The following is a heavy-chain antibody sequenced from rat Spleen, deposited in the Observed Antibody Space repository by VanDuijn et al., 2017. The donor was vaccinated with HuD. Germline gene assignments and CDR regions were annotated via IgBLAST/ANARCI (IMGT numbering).Heavy chain of an antibody. CDR1: GFTFSDYG. Sequence: EVQLVESGGGLVQPGRSLKLSCAASGFTFSDYGMAWVRQAPKKGLEWVASISSGGGGTYYPDSVEGRFTISRDNAQNTLYLQMNSLRSEDTATYYCTRGYAHYWGQGVMVTVSS. D-gene: IGHD1-12*03. CDR3: TRGYAHY. V-gene: IGHV5S13*01. J-gene: IGHJ2*01. CDR2: ISSGGGGT.